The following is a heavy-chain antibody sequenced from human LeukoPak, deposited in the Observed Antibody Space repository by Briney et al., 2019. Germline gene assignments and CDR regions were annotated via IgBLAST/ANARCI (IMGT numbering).Heavy chain of an antibody. D-gene: IGHD3-10*01. CDR1: GYTFTRYG. V-gene: IGHV1-18*01. Sequence: ASVKVSCKASGYTFTRYGISWVRQAPGQGLEWMGWISAYNGNTNYAQKLQGRVTMTTDTSTSTAYMELRSLRSDDTAVYYCARVRGPYIRSTPYYFDYWGQGTLVTVSS. CDR2: ISAYNGNT. CDR3: ARVRGPYIRSTPYYFDY. J-gene: IGHJ4*02.